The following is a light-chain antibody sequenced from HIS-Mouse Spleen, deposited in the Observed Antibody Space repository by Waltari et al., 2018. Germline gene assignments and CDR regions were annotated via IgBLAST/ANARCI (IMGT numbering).Light chain of an antibody. CDR1: QGISSY. J-gene: IGKJ1*01. CDR3: QQHYSYPST. V-gene: IGKV1-9*01. CDR2: AAS. Sequence: DIQMTQSPSSLSASIGDRVTITCRASQGISSYLAWYQQKPGKAPKLLIYAASTLQSGVPSRFSGSGSGTEFTLTISCLQSEDFATYYCQQHYSYPSTFGQGTKLEIK.